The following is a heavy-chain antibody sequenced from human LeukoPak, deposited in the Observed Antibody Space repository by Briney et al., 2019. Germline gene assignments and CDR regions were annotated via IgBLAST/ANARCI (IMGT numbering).Heavy chain of an antibody. D-gene: IGHD6-6*01. CDR1: GGSISSGDYY. V-gene: IGHV4-30-4*01. J-gene: IGHJ5*02. Sequence: PSETLSLTCTVSGGSISSGDYYWSWSRQPPGKGLEWIGYIYYSGSTYYNPSLKSRVTISVDTSKNQFSLKLSSVTAADTAVYYCARAMDSSSSLWFDPWGQGTLVTVSS. CDR3: ARAMDSSSSLWFDP. CDR2: IYYSGST.